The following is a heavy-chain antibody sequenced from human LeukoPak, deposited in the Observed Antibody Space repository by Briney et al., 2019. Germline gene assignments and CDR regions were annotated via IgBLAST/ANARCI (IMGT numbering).Heavy chain of an antibody. V-gene: IGHV3-21*01. CDR2: ISSSSSYI. D-gene: IGHD3-10*01. CDR1: GFTFSSYS. Sequence: PGGSLRLSCAASGFTFSSYSMNWVRQAPGKGLEWASSISSSSSYIYYADSVKGRFTISRDNAKNSLYLQMNSLRAEDTAVYYCASESGSGSSAFDYWGQGTLVTVSS. J-gene: IGHJ4*02. CDR3: ASESGSGSSAFDY.